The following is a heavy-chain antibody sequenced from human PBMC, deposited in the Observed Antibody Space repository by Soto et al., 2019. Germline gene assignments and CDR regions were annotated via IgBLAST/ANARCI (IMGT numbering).Heavy chain of an antibody. D-gene: IGHD1-1*01. V-gene: IGHV4-31*03. Sequence: SETLSLTCTVSGGSISSGGYYWSWIRQHPGKGLEWIGYIYYSGSTYYNPSLKSRVTISVDTSKNQFSLKLSSVTAADTAVYYCARTEPLKWFDPWGQGTLVTVSS. CDR1: GGSISSGGYY. CDR2: IYYSGST. J-gene: IGHJ5*02. CDR3: ARTEPLKWFDP.